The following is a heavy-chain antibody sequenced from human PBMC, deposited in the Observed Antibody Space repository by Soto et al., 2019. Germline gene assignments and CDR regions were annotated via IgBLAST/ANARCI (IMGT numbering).Heavy chain of an antibody. CDR1: GGTFSSYT. CDR3: ARDADYGEYVEPFQH. V-gene: IGHV1-69*04. CDR2: IIPILGIA. D-gene: IGHD4-17*01. Sequence: ASVKVSCKASGGTFSSYTISWVRQAPGQGLEWMGRIIPILGIANYAQKFQGRVTITADKSTSTAYMELSSLRSEDTAVYYCARDADYGEYVEPFQHWGQGTLVTVSS. J-gene: IGHJ1*01.